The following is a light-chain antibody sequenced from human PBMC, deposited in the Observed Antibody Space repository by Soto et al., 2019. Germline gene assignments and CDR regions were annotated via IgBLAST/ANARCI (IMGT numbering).Light chain of an antibody. CDR1: QSVSSSY. CDR3: QRSGTSAL. V-gene: IGKV3-20*01. J-gene: IGKJ3*01. Sequence: EIVLTQSPGTLSLSPGERDTLSCRASQSVSSSYLAWYQQRSHQAPRLLTYDASRATGIPDRFSGSESGTDCTLTIARLEREGVTVYYWQRSGTSALFGPGTKVDI. CDR2: DAS.